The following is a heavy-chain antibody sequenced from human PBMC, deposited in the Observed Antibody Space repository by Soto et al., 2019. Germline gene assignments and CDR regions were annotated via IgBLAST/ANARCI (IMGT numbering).Heavy chain of an antibody. Sequence: QVQLQESGPGLVKPSETLSLTCTVSGGSISTYYWSWIRQPPGKGLEWIGCVSYSGRANHNPSLNSRVTLSVDSSKNQFSLRLTSVTAADTAVYYCARSDLEGGNYYGMDVWGQGTTITVSS. CDR2: VSYSGRA. V-gene: IGHV4-59*01. CDR1: GGSISTYY. J-gene: IGHJ6*02. CDR3: ARSDLEGGNYYGMDV. D-gene: IGHD1-1*01.